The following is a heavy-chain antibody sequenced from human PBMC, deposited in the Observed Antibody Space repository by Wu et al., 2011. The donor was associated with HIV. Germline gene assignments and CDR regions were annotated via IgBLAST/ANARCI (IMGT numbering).Heavy chain of an antibody. CDR1: FNTYW. CDR3: ARQSSNSDYYFYYMDV. V-gene: IGHV5-51*01. J-gene: IGHJ6*03. Sequence: FNTYWIGWVRQMPGKGLEWMGIIYPSDSDTRYSPSFQGQVTISADKSISTAYLQWSSLKASDTAIYYCARQSSNSDYYFYYMDVWGKGTTVTVSS. CDR2: IYPSDSDT. D-gene: IGHD4-11*01.